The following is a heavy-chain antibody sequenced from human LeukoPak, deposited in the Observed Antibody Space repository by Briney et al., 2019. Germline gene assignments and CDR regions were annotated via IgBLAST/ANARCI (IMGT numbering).Heavy chain of an antibody. Sequence: GGSLRLPCAASGFTFSDYYMNWIRQAPGKGLEWVSYITTSGATTWYADSVKGRFTISRDDAKNSLYLQMNSLRAEDTAMYYCARVTTGAAEWGQGTLVTVSS. CDR1: GFTFSDYY. CDR3: ARVTTGAAE. J-gene: IGHJ4*02. CDR2: ITTSGATT. D-gene: IGHD1-1*01. V-gene: IGHV3-11*01.